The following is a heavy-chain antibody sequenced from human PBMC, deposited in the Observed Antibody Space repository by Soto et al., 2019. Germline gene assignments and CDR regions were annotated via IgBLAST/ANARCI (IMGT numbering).Heavy chain of an antibody. Sequence: PGGSLRLSCAASGFTFSSYSMNWVRQAPGKGLEWVSYISSSSSTIYYADSVKGRFTISRDNAKNSLYLQMNSLRAEDTAVYYCARRPITIFGVVIGNDYWGQGTLVTVSS. CDR3: ARRPITIFGVVIGNDY. CDR1: GFTFSSYS. D-gene: IGHD3-3*01. V-gene: IGHV3-48*01. J-gene: IGHJ4*02. CDR2: ISSSSSTI.